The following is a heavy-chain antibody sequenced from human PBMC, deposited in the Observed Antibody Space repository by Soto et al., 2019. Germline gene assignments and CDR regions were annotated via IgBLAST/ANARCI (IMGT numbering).Heavy chain of an antibody. V-gene: IGHV4-34*01. J-gene: IGHJ5*02. Sequence: QVQLQQWGAGLLKPSETLSLTCAVYGGSFSGYYWSWIRQPPGKGLEWIGEINHSGSTNYNPSLKSRVTISVDTSKNQFSLKLSSVTAADTAVYYCARGATYNWFDPWGHGTLVTVSS. CDR1: GGSFSGYY. CDR2: INHSGST. CDR3: ARGATYNWFDP.